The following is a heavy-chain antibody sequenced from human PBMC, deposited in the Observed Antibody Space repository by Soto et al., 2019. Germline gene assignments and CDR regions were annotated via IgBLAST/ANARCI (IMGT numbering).Heavy chain of an antibody. V-gene: IGHV4-31*03. D-gene: IGHD2-15*01. J-gene: IGHJ5*02. CDR2: IYYSGST. CDR3: ARRLEGYCSGGSCLNWFDP. Sequence: QVQLQESGPGLVKPSQTLSLTCTVSGGSINSGGYYWSWIRQHPGKGLEWIGYIYYSGSTYYNPSIKSRVTISVDTSKNQFSLKLSSVTAADTAVYYCARRLEGYCSGGSCLNWFDPWGQGTLVTVSS. CDR1: GGSINSGGYY.